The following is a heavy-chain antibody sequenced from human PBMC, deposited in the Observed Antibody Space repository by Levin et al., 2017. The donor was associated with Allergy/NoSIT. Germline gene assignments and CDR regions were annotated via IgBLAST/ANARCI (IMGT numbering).Heavy chain of an antibody. D-gene: IGHD1-7*01. J-gene: IGHJ4*02. Sequence: ASVKVSCKASGYTFTSYYMHWVRQAPGQGLEWMGIINPSGGSTSYAQKFQGRVTMTRDTSTSTVYMELSSLRSEDTAVYYCARGGITGTARAKYYFDYWGQGTLVTVSS. CDR2: INPSGGST. CDR1: GYTFTSYY. CDR3: ARGGITGTARAKYYFDY. V-gene: IGHV1-46*01.